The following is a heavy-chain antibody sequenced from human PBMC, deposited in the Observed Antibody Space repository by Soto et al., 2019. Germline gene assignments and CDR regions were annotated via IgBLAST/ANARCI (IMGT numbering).Heavy chain of an antibody. CDR1: GASISGYY. CDR2: IYATGTT. Sequence: ASETLSLTCTVSGASISGYYWSWIRKSAGKGLEWIGRIYATGTTDYNPPLKSRVMMSVDTSKKQFSLKLRSVTAADTAVYYCVRDGTKTLRDCFDPWGQGSSVTVSS. CDR3: VRDGTKTLRDCFDP. D-gene: IGHD1-1*01. V-gene: IGHV4-4*07. J-gene: IGHJ5*02.